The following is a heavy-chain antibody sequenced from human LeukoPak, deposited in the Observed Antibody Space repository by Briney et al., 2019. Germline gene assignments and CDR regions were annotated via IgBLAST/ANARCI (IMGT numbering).Heavy chain of an antibody. Sequence: GGSLTLSCGASGFTFSSYEMNWVRQAPAKGLEWVSYISSSGSTIYYSDSVKGRFTISRDNAKNSLYLQMNSLRAEDTAVYYCARVGYSYGLDYFDYWGQGNLVTVSS. CDR1: GFTFSSYE. D-gene: IGHD5-18*01. J-gene: IGHJ4*02. CDR3: ARVGYSYGLDYFDY. V-gene: IGHV3-48*03. CDR2: ISSSGSTI.